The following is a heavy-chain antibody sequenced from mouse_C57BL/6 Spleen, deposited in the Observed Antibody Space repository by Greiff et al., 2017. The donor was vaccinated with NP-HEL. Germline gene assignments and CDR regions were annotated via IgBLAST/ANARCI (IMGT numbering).Heavy chain of an antibody. D-gene: IGHD2-4*01. CDR1: GYTFTSYW. CDR2: IYPGSGST. J-gene: IGHJ4*01. CDR3: ASSEDYDDYYAMDY. V-gene: IGHV1-55*01. Sequence: QVQLQQPGAELVKPGASVKMSCKASGYTFTSYWITWVKQRPGQGLEWIGDIYPGSGSTNYNEKFKSKATLTVDTSSSTAYMQLSSLTSEDSAVYYCASSEDYDDYYAMDYWGQGTSVTVSS.